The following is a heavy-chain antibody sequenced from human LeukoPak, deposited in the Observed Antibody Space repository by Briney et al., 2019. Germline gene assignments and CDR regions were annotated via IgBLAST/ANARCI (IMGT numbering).Heavy chain of an antibody. CDR1: GYSFTSYW. J-gene: IGHJ5*02. CDR3: ARLGIAPVFDP. D-gene: IGHD6-13*01. CDR2: IYPGDSDT. V-gene: IGHV5-51*01. Sequence: GESLQISCKGSGYSFTSYWIGWVRQMPGKGLEWMGIIYPGDSDTRYSPSFQGQVTISADKSISTAYLQWSSLKASDTAVYCCARLGIAPVFDPWGQGTLVTVSS.